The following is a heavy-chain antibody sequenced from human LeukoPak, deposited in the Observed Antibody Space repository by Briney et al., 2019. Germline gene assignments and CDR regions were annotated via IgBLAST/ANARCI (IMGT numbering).Heavy chain of an antibody. V-gene: IGHV4-34*01. J-gene: IGHJ5*02. CDR2: INHSGST. Sequence: PSETLSLTCAVYGGSFSGYYWSWIRQPPGKGLEWIGEINHSGSTNYNPSLKSRVTISVDTSKNQFSLKLSSVTAADTAVYYCARSAMPPSRTTSRSNWFDPWGQGTLVTVSS. CDR1: GGSFSGYY. D-gene: IGHD2-2*01. CDR3: ARSAMPPSRTTSRSNWFDP.